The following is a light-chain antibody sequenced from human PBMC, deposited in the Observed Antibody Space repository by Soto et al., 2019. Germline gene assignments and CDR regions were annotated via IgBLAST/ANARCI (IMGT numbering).Light chain of an antibody. V-gene: IGKV1-5*01. CDR1: QSIRSW. CDR3: QQYNSYWT. CDR2: DAS. J-gene: IGKJ1*01. Sequence: DIQMTQSPSTLSASVGDRVTITCRASQSIRSWLAWYQQKPGKAPKLLIYDASSLESGVPSRFSGSGSGTEFTLTLSSLPPDDFATYYCQQYNSYWTFGQGTKVDTK.